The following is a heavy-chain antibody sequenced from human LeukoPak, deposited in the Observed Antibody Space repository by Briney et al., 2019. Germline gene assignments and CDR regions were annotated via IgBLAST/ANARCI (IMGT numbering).Heavy chain of an antibody. D-gene: IGHD3-22*01. CDR3: AGGEPVVLTDY. CDR2: INPSGTSS. J-gene: IGHJ4*02. CDR1: GYTFTSYY. V-gene: IGHV1-46*01. Sequence: EASVKVSCKASGYTFTSYYMHWVRQAPGQGLEWMGIINPSGTSSSYAQKFQGRVTMTRDTSTSTVYMELSSLRSDDTAVYYCAGGEPVVLTDYWGQGTLVTVSS.